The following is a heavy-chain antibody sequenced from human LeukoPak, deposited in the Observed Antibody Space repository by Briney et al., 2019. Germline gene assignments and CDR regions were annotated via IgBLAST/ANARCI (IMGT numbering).Heavy chain of an antibody. CDR2: ISESGGST. J-gene: IGHJ4*02. V-gene: IGHV3-23*01. CDR3: ARGSGSPDY. CDR1: GFTFSTYA. Sequence: GGSLRLSCAASGFTFSTYAMSWVRQAPGKGLEWVSIISESGGSTLYADSVKGRFTISRDNSKNTLYLQMNSLRAEDTAVYYCARGSGSPDYWGQGTLVTVSS. D-gene: IGHD3-10*01.